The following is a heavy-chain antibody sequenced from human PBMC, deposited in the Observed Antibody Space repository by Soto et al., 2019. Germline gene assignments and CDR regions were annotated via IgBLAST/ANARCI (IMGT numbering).Heavy chain of an antibody. D-gene: IGHD2-2*01. CDR2: IWYDGSNK. CDR3: ARDSPYCSSTSCYYNWFDP. V-gene: IGHV3-33*01. Sequence: QVQLVESGGGVVQPGRSLRLSCAASGFTFSSYGMHWVRQAPGKGLEWVAVIWYDGSNKYYADSVKGRFTISRDNSKNTLCLQMNSLRAEDTAVYYCARDSPYCSSTSCYYNWFDPWGQGTLVTVSS. J-gene: IGHJ5*02. CDR1: GFTFSSYG.